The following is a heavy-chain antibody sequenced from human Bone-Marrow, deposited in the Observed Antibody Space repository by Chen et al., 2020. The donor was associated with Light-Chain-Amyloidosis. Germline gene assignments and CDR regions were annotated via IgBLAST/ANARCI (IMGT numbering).Heavy chain of an antibody. CDR2: MYPDDSDA. V-gene: IGHV5-51*01. D-gene: IGHD5-12*01. CDR3: ARRRDGYNFDY. CDR1: GYTFPNYW. J-gene: IGHJ4*02. Sequence: EVQLEQSGPEVKKPGESLKISCKGSGYTFPNYWIGWVRQMPGKGLEWMGVMYPDDSDARDSPSFEGQVTISADKSITTAYLQWRSLKASDTAMYYCARRRDGYNFDYWGQGTRVTVSS.